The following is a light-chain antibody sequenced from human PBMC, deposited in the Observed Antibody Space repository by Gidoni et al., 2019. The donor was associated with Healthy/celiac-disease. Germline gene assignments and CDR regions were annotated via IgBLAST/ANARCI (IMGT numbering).Light chain of an antibody. V-gene: IGKV3-11*01. J-gene: IGKJ3*01. CDR1: QSVSRY. CDR3: QQRSNWPPGFT. Sequence: EIVLTQSPVTLSLSPGASATLSCRASQSVSRYLAWYQQKPGQAPRLLIYDAANMATSIPARFSGSGSGTDFTLTISIREPEDFAVYYCQQRSNWPPGFTFGPGTKVDIK. CDR2: DAA.